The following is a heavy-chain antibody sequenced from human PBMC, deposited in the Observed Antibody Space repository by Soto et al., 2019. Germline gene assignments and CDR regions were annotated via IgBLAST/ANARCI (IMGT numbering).Heavy chain of an antibody. V-gene: IGHV4-59*08. CDR2: IYYSGST. Sequence: SETLSLTCTVSGGSISSYYWSWIRQPPGKGLEWIGYIYYSGSTNYNPSLKSRVTISVDTSKNQFSLKLSSVTAADTAVYYCARQNGDYYYGMDVWGQGTTVTVS. CDR3: ARQNGDYYYGMDV. CDR1: GGSISSYY. J-gene: IGHJ6*02. D-gene: IGHD4-17*01.